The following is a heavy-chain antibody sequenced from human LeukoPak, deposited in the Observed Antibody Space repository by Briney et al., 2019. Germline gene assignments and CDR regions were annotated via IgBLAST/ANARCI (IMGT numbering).Heavy chain of an antibody. D-gene: IGHD6-13*01. Sequence: GGSLRLFCAASGFTFSSYSMNWVRQAPGKGLEWVSSISSSSSYIYYADSVKGRFTISRDNAKNSLYLQMNSLRAEDTAVYYCARESSWAFDYWGQGTLVTVSS. J-gene: IGHJ4*02. CDR1: GFTFSSYS. V-gene: IGHV3-21*01. CDR3: ARESSWAFDY. CDR2: ISSSSSYI.